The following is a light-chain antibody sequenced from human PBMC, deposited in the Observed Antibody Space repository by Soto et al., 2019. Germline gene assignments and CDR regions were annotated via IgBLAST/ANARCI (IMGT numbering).Light chain of an antibody. Sequence: QSVLTQPPSASGTPGQRVTISCSGSSSNIGINTVNWYQQFPGTAPKLLIYDDNQRPSGVPARFSGSKSGTSASLAISGLQSEDEADYYCAAWDDSLKGVFGGGTKLTVL. CDR3: AAWDDSLKGV. J-gene: IGLJ2*01. V-gene: IGLV1-44*01. CDR1: SSNIGINT. CDR2: DDN.